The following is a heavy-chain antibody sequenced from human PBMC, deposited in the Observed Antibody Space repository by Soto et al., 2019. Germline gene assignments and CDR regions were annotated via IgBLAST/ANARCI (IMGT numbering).Heavy chain of an antibody. Sequence: QVQLVQSGAEEKKPGASVKVSCKASGYTFTGYAMHWVRQAPGQRLEWMGWINAGNGNTKYSQKFQGRVTITRETSASAAYMELISLSSEDTAVYYCAGAVAVPADFDYWGQGTLVTVSS. V-gene: IGHV1-3*05. CDR1: GYTFTGYA. CDR2: INAGNGNT. D-gene: IGHD6-19*01. CDR3: AGAVAVPADFDY. J-gene: IGHJ4*02.